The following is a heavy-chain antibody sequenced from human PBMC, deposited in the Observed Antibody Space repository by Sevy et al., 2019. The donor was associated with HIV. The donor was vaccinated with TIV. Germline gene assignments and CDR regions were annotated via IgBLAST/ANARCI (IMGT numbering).Heavy chain of an antibody. CDR2: VYYSGST. CDR3: GSTPYYYDSSGYYAFGF. Sequence: SETLSLTCTVSGGSISSTNYYWGWIRQPPGKGLEWFGNVYYSGSTFYNPSLKSRVTISLDTSKNQFSLKLSSVTAADTAVYYCGSTPYYYDSSGYYAFGFWGQGALVTVSS. CDR1: GGSISSTNYY. J-gene: IGHJ4*02. D-gene: IGHD3-22*01. V-gene: IGHV4-39*01.